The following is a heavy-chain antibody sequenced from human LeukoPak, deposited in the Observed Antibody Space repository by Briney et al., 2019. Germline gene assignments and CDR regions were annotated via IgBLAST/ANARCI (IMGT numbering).Heavy chain of an antibody. J-gene: IGHJ4*02. CDR2: ISPSGNYI. CDR1: GFTFSSYS. CDR3: ARDLSSSTSCYSY. Sequence: GGSLRLSCAASGFTFSSYSMNWVRQAPGKGLEWVSSISPSGNYIYYADSLEGRFTISRDNAKNSLYLQMNSLRAEDTAVYYGARDLSSSTSCYSYWGQGTLVTVSS. V-gene: IGHV3-21*01. D-gene: IGHD2-2*01.